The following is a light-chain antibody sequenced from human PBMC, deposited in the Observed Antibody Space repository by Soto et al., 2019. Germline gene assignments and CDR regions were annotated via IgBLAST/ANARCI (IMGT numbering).Light chain of an antibody. V-gene: IGLV2-14*01. J-gene: IGLJ1*01. CDR2: DVS. Sequence: QSALTQPASVSGSPGQSITISCTGTSSDVGDYNYVSWYQQHPGKAPKLMIFDVSNRPSGVSNRFSGSKSGNTASLTISGLQAEDEADYYCSSYTSSSTRDFGTVTKLTVL. CDR3: SSYTSSSTRD. CDR1: SSDVGDYNY.